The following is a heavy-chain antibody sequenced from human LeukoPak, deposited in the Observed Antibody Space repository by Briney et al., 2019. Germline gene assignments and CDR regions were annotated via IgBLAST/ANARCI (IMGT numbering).Heavy chain of an antibody. CDR2: ISYDGSNK. CDR3: AKPLAYSSSWFFDY. V-gene: IGHV3-30*18. CDR1: GFTFSSYG. D-gene: IGHD6-13*01. J-gene: IGHJ4*02. Sequence: SGGSLRLSCAASGFTFSSYGMHWVRQDPGKGLEWVAVISYDGSNKYYADSVKGRFTISRDNSKNMLYLQMNSLRAEDTAVYYCAKPLAYSSSWFFDYWGQGTLVTVSS.